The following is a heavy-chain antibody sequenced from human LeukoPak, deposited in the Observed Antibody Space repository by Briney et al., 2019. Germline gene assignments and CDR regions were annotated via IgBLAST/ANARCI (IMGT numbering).Heavy chain of an antibody. Sequence: SETLSLTCTVSGGSISSYYWSWIRQPPGKGLEWIGYIYYSGSTNYNPSLKSRVTISVDTSKNQFSLKLSSVTAADTALYYCARQGAPAYYYYYGMDVWGQGTTVTVSS. CDR2: IYYSGST. V-gene: IGHV4-59*08. D-gene: IGHD2-21*01. CDR3: ARQGAPAYYYYYGMDV. J-gene: IGHJ6*02. CDR1: GGSISSYY.